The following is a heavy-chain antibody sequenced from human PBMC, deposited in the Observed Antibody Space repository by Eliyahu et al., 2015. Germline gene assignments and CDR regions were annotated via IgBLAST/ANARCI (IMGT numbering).Heavy chain of an antibody. CDR2: ISYDGSNK. J-gene: IGHJ4*02. D-gene: IGHD1-1*01. V-gene: IGHV3-30*18. CDR1: GFTFSSXG. CDR3: AKDLTGTRGY. Sequence: QVQLVESGGGXVQPGRSLRLSXAAXGFTFSSXGMHWVRQXPGKGLEWVAVISYDGSNKYYADSVKGRFTISRDNSKNTLYLQMNSLRAEDTAVYYCAKDLTGTRGYWGQGTLVTVSS.